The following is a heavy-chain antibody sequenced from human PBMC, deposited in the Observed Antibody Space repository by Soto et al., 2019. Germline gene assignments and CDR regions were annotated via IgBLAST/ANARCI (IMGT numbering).Heavy chain of an antibody. V-gene: IGHV4-59*01. Sequence: SETLSLTCNVSGGSISNYYWTWVRQSPEKGLEWIGYMYYNGNINYNPSLKSRVTISIDTSKNQFSLTLKSVTAADPAVYYCARGGNWFDPWGQGVLVTVSS. CDR1: GGSISNYY. CDR3: ARGGNWFDP. J-gene: IGHJ5*02. D-gene: IGHD3-16*01. CDR2: MYYNGNI.